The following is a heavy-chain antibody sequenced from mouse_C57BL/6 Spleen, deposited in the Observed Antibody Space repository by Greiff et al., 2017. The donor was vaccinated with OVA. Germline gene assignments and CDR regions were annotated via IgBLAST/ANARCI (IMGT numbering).Heavy chain of an antibody. D-gene: IGHD1-1*01. Sequence: QVQLQQSGPGLVQPSQSLSITCTVSGFSLTSYGVHWVRQSPGKGLEWLGVIWSGGSTDYNAAFMSRLSITKDNSKSQVFFKMNSLQADDTAIYYCAISYPTVVEGFAYWGQGTLVTVSA. CDR2: IWSGGST. V-gene: IGHV2-5*01. CDR1: GFSLTSYG. J-gene: IGHJ3*01. CDR3: AISYPTVVEGFAY.